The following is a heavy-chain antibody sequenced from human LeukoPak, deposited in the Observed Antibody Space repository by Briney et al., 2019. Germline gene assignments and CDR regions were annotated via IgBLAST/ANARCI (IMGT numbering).Heavy chain of an antibody. V-gene: IGHV3-23*01. Sequence: GGSLRLSCAASGFTFSSYAMSWVRQAPGKGLEWVSAISGSGGSTYYADSVKGRFTISRDNSKNTLYLQMGSLRAEDMAVYYCARDRRYYDSSGYSYYYFDYWGQGTLVTVSS. CDR2: ISGSGGST. CDR3: ARDRRYYDSSGYSYYYFDY. D-gene: IGHD3-22*01. J-gene: IGHJ4*02. CDR1: GFTFSSYA.